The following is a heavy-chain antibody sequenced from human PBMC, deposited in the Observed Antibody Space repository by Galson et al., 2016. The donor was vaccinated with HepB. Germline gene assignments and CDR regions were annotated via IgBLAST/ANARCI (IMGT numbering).Heavy chain of an antibody. CDR2: INSNGGRT. Sequence: SLRLSCAASGFTFSSYSMHWVRQAPGKGLEYVSGINSNGGRTYYTDPVKGRFTLSRDNSKNTVYLQMSSLRIEDTAVYFCVKEGYQELSGGAFDIWGQGTMVTVSS. D-gene: IGHD2-2*01. J-gene: IGHJ3*02. CDR1: GFTFSSYS. CDR3: VKEGYQELSGGAFDI. V-gene: IGHV3-64D*06.